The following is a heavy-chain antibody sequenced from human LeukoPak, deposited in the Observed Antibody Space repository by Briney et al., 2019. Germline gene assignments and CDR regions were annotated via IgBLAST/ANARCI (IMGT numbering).Heavy chain of an antibody. V-gene: IGHV4-59*01. J-gene: IGHJ4*02. CDR1: GGSISTDY. CDR2: IYNSGST. Sequence: SEALSLTCTVSGGSISTDYWSWIRQPPGKGLEWIGYIYNSGSTNYNPSLKSRVTISVDTSKNQFSLKLSSVTAADTAVYYCARVERGDEPEYYFDDWGQGTLVTVSS. D-gene: IGHD4-17*01. CDR3: ARVERGDEPEYYFDD.